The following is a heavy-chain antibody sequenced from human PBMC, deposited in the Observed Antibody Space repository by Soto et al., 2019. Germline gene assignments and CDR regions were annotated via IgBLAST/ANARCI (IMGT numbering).Heavy chain of an antibody. CDR1: GFTFSNAW. CDR2: IKSQTDGGTT. D-gene: IGHD3-9*01. J-gene: IGHJ5*02. Sequence: GGSLRLSCAASGFTFSNAWMRWVRPAAGKGLEWVGRIKSQTDGGTTDYAAPVKGRFTISRDDSKNTLYLQMNGLKTEDTAVYYCTTDPGQYVSRYFDWLCGGCWFDLWGQGTLVTVSS. CDR3: TTDPGQYVSRYFDWLCGGCWFDL. V-gene: IGHV3-15*01.